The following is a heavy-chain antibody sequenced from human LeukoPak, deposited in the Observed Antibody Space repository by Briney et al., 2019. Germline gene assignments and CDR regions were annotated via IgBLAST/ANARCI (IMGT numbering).Heavy chain of an antibody. D-gene: IGHD3-22*01. Sequence: QPGRSLRLSCAASGFTFDDYAMHWVRQAPGKGLEWVSGISWNSGSIGYADSVKGRFTISRDNAKNSLYLQMNSLRAEDMALYYCAKDRAHYYDSSGYDYWGQGTLVTVSS. CDR2: ISWNSGSI. V-gene: IGHV3-9*03. CDR1: GFTFDDYA. J-gene: IGHJ4*02. CDR3: AKDRAHYYDSSGYDY.